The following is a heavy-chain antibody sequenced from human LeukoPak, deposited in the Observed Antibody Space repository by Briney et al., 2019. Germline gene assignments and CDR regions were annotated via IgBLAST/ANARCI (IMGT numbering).Heavy chain of an antibody. CDR1: GFTFSSYS. CDR3: AKNGLRYGGPLY. V-gene: IGHV3-21*04. CDR2: ISSSSSYI. Sequence: GGSLRLSCAASGFTFSSYSMNWVRQAPGKGLEWVSSISSSSSYIYYADSVKGRFTISRDNSKNTLYLQMNSLRAEDTAVYYCAKNGLRYGGPLYWGQGTLVTVSS. J-gene: IGHJ4*02. D-gene: IGHD4-23*01.